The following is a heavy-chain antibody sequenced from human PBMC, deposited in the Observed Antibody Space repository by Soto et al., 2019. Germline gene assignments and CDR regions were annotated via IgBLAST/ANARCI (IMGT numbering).Heavy chain of an antibody. CDR3: ARDWTSGSYFGSGY. J-gene: IGHJ4*02. D-gene: IGHD1-26*01. V-gene: IGHV1-18*01. Sequence: GASVKVSCKASGYTFTSYGISRVRQAPGQGLEWMGWISAYNGNTNYAQKLQGRVTMTTDTSTSTAYMELRSLRSDDTAVYYCARDWTSGSYFGSGYWGQGTLVTVSS. CDR2: ISAYNGNT. CDR1: GYTFTSYG.